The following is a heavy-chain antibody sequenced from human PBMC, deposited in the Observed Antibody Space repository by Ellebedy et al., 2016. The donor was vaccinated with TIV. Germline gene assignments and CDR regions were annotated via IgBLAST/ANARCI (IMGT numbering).Heavy chain of an antibody. V-gene: IGHV1-24*01. Sequence: ASVKVSXKVSGYSLTELSMHWVRQAPGKGLEWVGRFDPEEGDTISAQKFQGRVTMTEDTSTDTAYMELSSLRSEDTAVYYCATVTSGWPSYFDYWGQGTLVTVSS. D-gene: IGHD6-19*01. CDR3: ATVTSGWPSYFDY. CDR1: GYSLTELS. J-gene: IGHJ4*02. CDR2: FDPEEGDT.